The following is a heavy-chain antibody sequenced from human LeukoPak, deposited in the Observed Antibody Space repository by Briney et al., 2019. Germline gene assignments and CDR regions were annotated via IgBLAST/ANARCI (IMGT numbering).Heavy chain of an antibody. CDR2: IKHDGSDE. CDR3: AREIYGDGYNYPGGIDY. J-gene: IGHJ4*02. Sequence: GGSLRLSCAASGFTFNTYRMSWVRQAPGKGLEWVANIKHDGSDENYVDSVKGRFTISRDNAKGSLSLQMNSLRAEDTALYYCAREIYGDGYNYPGGIDYWGQGTLVTVSS. D-gene: IGHD5-24*01. V-gene: IGHV3-7*03. CDR1: GFTFNTYR.